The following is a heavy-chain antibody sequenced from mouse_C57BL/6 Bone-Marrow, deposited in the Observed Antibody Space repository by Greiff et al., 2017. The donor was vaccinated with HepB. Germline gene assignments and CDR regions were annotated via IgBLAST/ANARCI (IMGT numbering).Heavy chain of an antibody. CDR2: ISYDGSN. J-gene: IGHJ3*01. CDR3: AKRDYDGSAY. Sequence: DVQLVESGPGLVKPSQSLSLTCSVTGYSITSGYYWNWIRQFPGNKLEWMGYISYDGSNNYNPSLKNRISITRDTSKNQFFLKLNSVTTEDTATYYCAKRDYDGSAYWGQGTLVTVSA. D-gene: IGHD2-4*01. V-gene: IGHV3-6*01. CDR1: GYSITSGYY.